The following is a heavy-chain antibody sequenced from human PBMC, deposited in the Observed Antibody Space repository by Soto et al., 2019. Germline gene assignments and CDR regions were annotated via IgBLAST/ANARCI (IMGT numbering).Heavy chain of an antibody. CDR1: GGTFSSYA. V-gene: IGHV1-69*13. CDR2: IIPIFGTA. CDR3: ASEAAARYDFWSGYQIPYYYYYGMDV. D-gene: IGHD3-3*01. Sequence: ASVKVSCKASGGTFSSYAISWVRQAPGQGLEWMGGIIPIFGTANYAQKFQGRVTITADESTSTAYMELSSLRSEDTAVYYCASEAAARYDFWSGYQIPYYYYYGMDVWGQGTTVTV. J-gene: IGHJ6*02.